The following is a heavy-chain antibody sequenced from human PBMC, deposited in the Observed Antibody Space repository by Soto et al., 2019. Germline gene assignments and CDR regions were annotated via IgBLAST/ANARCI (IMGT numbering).Heavy chain of an antibody. Sequence: QITLKESGPTLVKPTQTLTLTCTFSGFSLTTSGVGVGWIRQPPGKALEWLALIYWNDEKRYSPSLKSRLTIPQYTSKNQVVLTMTNIDPVDTATYHCAHRLRWLANFDYWGQGTLVTVSS. CDR2: IYWNDEK. CDR3: AHRLRWLANFDY. J-gene: IGHJ4*02. CDR1: GFSLTTSGVG. V-gene: IGHV2-5*01. D-gene: IGHD6-19*01.